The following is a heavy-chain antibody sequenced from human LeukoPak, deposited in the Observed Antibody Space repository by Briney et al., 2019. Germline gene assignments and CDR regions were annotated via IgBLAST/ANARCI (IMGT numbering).Heavy chain of an antibody. CDR1: GFTFSSYS. J-gene: IGHJ6*03. CDR3: ARVLYYYDSSGYYYPLYYYYYYMDV. D-gene: IGHD3-22*01. Sequence: GGSLRLSCAASGFTFSSYSMNWVRQAPGKGLERVSSISSSSSYIHYADTVKGRFTISRDNAKNSLYLQMNSLRAEDTAVYYCARVLYYYDSSGYYYPLYYYYYYMDVWGKGTTVTVSS. V-gene: IGHV3-21*01. CDR2: ISSSSSYI.